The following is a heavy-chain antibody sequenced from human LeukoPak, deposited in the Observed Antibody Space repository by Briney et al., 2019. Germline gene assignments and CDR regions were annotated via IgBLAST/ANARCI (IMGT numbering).Heavy chain of an antibody. J-gene: IGHJ4*02. V-gene: IGHV3-30*18. Sequence: GGSLRLSCAASGFTFSTYGMHWVRQAPGKGLEGVAVISYDGSNKYYADSVKGRFTISRDNSKNTLYLQMNSLGAEDTAVYYCAKTAWELGYCSSTSCYHFDYWGQGTLVTVSS. CDR2: ISYDGSNK. CDR1: GFTFSTYG. D-gene: IGHD2-2*01. CDR3: AKTAWELGYCSSTSCYHFDY.